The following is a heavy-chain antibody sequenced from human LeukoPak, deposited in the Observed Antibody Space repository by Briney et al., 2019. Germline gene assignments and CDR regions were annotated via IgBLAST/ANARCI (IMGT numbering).Heavy chain of an antibody. CDR2: ISSSSSYI. CDR3: ARVPSAGTPYYYYMDV. Sequence: GGSLRLSCAASGFTFSSYWMSWVRQAPGKGLEWVSSISSSSSYIYYADSVKGRFTISRDNAKNSLYLQMNSLRAEDTAVYYCARVPSAGTPYYYYMDVWGKGTTVTVSS. CDR1: GFTFSSYW. D-gene: IGHD1-1*01. V-gene: IGHV3-21*01. J-gene: IGHJ6*03.